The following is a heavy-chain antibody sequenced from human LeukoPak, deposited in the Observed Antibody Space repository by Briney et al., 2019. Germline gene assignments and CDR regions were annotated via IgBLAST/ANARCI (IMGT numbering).Heavy chain of an antibody. CDR3: ASRPGVYYYDSSGSFDY. D-gene: IGHD3-22*01. V-gene: IGHV1-18*01. J-gene: IGHJ4*02. Sequence: ASVQVSCKTSGYIFAHNGISWVRQAPGQGPEWMGWISAYNGDTNYAQNFQGRVTMTRDTSTSTVYMELRSLRSDDTAVYYCASRPGVYYYDSSGSFDYWGQGTLVTVSS. CDR2: ISAYNGDT. CDR1: GYIFAHNG.